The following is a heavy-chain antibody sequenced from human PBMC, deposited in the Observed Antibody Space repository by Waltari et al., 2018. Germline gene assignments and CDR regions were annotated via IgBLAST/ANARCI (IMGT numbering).Heavy chain of an antibody. J-gene: IGHJ4*02. CDR3: VKGGGNFHS. V-gene: IGHV3-7*03. Sequence: EVQLVVSGGGLVQPGESLRLSCVASGFLFSNSWMSWVRQAPGKGLEGVANIKEDGSQRYYVDSVNGRFTISRDNAKNSLYLQMNSLRVEDTAVFYCVKGGGNFHSWGQGTLVTVS. CDR2: IKEDGSQR. D-gene: IGHD1-1*01. CDR1: GFLFSNSW.